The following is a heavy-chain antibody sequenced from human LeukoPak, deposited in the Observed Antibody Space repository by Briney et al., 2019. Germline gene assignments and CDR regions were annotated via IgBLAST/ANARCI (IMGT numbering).Heavy chain of an antibody. V-gene: IGHV3-11*04. CDR3: ARTRYSYGSAFDY. CDR1: GFTFSDYY. Sequence: GSLRLSCAASGFTFSDYYMSWIRQAPGKGLGWVSYISSSGSTIYYADSVKGRFTISRDNAKNSLYLQMNSLRAEDTAVYYCARTRYSYGSAFDYWGQGTLVTVSS. J-gene: IGHJ4*02. CDR2: ISSSGSTI. D-gene: IGHD5-18*01.